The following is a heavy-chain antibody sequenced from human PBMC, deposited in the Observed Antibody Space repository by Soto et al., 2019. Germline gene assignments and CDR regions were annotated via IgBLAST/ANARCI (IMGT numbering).Heavy chain of an antibody. CDR2: INAGNGNT. CDR1: GYTFTSYA. D-gene: IGHD6-13*01. Sequence: ASVKVSCKASGYTFTSYAMHWVRQAPGQRLEWMGWINAGNGNTKYSQKFQGGVTIIRDKSASTAYMELSSLRSEDTAVYYCARDRLGASWYDAFDIWGQGTMVTVSS. J-gene: IGHJ3*02. CDR3: ARDRLGASWYDAFDI. V-gene: IGHV1-3*01.